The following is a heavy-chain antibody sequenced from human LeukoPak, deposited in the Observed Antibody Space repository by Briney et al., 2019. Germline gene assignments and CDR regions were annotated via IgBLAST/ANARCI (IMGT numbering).Heavy chain of an antibody. Sequence: ASVKVSCKASGYTFTDYYMHWVRQAPGQGLEWMGWIYPNTGGTDYARKFQGRVTMTRDTSISTAYMELSRLRSDDTAVYYCARAWAAAGPFDYWGQGTLVTVSS. D-gene: IGHD6-13*01. V-gene: IGHV1-2*02. CDR2: IYPNTGGT. CDR1: GYTFTDYY. CDR3: ARAWAAAGPFDY. J-gene: IGHJ4*02.